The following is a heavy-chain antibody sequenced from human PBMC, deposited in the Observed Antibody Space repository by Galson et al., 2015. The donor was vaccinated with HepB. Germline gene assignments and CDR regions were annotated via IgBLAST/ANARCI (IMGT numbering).Heavy chain of an antibody. V-gene: IGHV3-21*01. Sequence: SLRLSCAASGFTFSSYSMNWVRQAPGKGLEWVSSISSSSSYIYYADSVEGRFTISRDNAKNSLYLQMNSLRAEDTAVYYCAREFLATPMLYYYYYGIDVWGQGTTVTVSS. J-gene: IGHJ6*02. D-gene: IGHD5-12*01. CDR1: GFTFSSYS. CDR3: AREFLATPMLYYYYYGIDV. CDR2: ISSSSSYI.